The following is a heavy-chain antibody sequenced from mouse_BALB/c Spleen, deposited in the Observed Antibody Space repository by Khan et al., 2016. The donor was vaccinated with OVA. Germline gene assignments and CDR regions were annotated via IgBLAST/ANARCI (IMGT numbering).Heavy chain of an antibody. D-gene: IGHD2-3*01. CDR1: GFNIKDYY. J-gene: IGHJ3*01. V-gene: IGHV14-1*02. CDR2: IDPENGNT. CDR3: TRDGYSPWFAY. Sequence: VQLKQSGAELVRPGALVKLSCKASGFNIKDYYIHWVKQRPEQGLEWIGGIDPENGNTKYDPKFQGKASITADTSSNTVYLQLSSLTSEATAVYYCTRDGYSPWFAYWGQGTLVTVSA.